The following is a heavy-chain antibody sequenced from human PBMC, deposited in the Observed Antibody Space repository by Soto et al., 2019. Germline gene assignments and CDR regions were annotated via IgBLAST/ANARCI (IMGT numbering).Heavy chain of an antibody. D-gene: IGHD5-18*01. CDR1: GGTFSSYA. Sequence: SVKVSCKASGGTFSSYAISWVRQAPGQGLEWMGGIIPIFGTANYAQKFQGRVTITADESTSTAYMELSSLRSEDTAVYYCASISPDTVENTADYYYGMDVWGQGTTGTVSS. V-gene: IGHV1-69*13. J-gene: IGHJ6*02. CDR3: ASISPDTVENTADYYYGMDV. CDR2: IIPIFGTA.